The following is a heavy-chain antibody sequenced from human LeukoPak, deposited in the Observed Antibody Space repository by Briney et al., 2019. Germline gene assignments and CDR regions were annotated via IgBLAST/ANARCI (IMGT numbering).Heavy chain of an antibody. CDR3: AIVGATAEYFQH. J-gene: IGHJ1*01. CDR2: ISAYNGNT. CDR1: GGTFSSYA. Sequence: GASVKVSCKASGGTFSSYAISWVRQAPGQGLEWMGWISAYNGNTNYAQKLQGRVTMTTDTSTSTAYMELRSLRSDDTAVYYCAIVGATAEYFQHWGQGTLVTVSS. D-gene: IGHD1-26*01. V-gene: IGHV1-18*01.